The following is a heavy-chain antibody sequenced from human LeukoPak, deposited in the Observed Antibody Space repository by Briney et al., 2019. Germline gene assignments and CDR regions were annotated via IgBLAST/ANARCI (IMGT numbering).Heavy chain of an antibody. J-gene: IGHJ5*02. CDR2: ISYDGSNK. V-gene: IGHV3-30*18. D-gene: IGHD1-1*01. CDR3: AKDPYSTADGWLDP. Sequence: PGGSLRLSCAASGFTFSSYGMHWVRQAPGKRLEWVAVISYDGSNKHYADSVKGRFIISRDNSKNTLYLQMNVLGGEDTAVYYCAKDPYSTADGWLDPWGQGALVIVSS. CDR1: GFTFSSYG.